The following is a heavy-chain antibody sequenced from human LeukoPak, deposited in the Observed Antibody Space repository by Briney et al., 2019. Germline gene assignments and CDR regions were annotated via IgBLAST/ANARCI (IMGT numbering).Heavy chain of an antibody. D-gene: IGHD2-2*02. Sequence: GGSLRLSCAASGFTFSSYEMNWVRQAPGKGLEWVSYISGSGSTLYYADSVKGRFTISRDNAKNSLYLQMNSLRAEDTAVYYCARESDQLPYVLDVWGQGTTVTVSS. V-gene: IGHV3-48*03. J-gene: IGHJ6*02. CDR1: GFTFSSYE. CDR2: ISGSGSTL. CDR3: ARESDQLPYVLDV.